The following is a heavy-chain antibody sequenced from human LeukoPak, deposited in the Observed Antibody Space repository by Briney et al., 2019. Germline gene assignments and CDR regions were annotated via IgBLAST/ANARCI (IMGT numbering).Heavy chain of an antibody. CDR3: ARDRVVVPAAIPYYYYYGMDV. D-gene: IGHD2-2*01. V-gene: IGHV3-21*01. Sequence: PGGSLRLSCAASGFTFSSYSMNWVRQAPGKGLEWVSSISSSSRYIYYADSVKGRFTISRDNAKNSLYLQMNSLRAEDTAVYYCARDRVVVPAAIPYYYYYGMDVWRQGTTVTVSS. CDR2: ISSSSRYI. CDR1: GFTFSSYS. J-gene: IGHJ6*02.